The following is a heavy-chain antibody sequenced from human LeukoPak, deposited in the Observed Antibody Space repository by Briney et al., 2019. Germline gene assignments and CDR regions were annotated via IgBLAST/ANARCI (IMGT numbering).Heavy chain of an antibody. CDR2: IYYGGSI. V-gene: IGHV4-59*08. CDR1: GGSISSYY. J-gene: IGHJ4*02. Sequence: SETLSLTCTVSGGSISSYYWSWIRQPPGKGLEWIGFIYYGGSINYNPSLKSRVTISIDSSKTQVSLKLSSVTAADTAVYCCARGNDYWGQGTLVTVSS. CDR3: ARGNDY.